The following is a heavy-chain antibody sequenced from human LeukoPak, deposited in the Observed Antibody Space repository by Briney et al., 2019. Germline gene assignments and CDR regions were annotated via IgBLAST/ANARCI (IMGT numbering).Heavy chain of an antibody. CDR2: INTDGSST. Sequence: GGSLRLSCAVSGFTFSSYWMHWVRQAPGKGLVWVSRINTDGSSTTYADSVKGRFTISRDNAKNTLYLLMNSLRAEDTAVYYCARDSALAFDYWGQGTLVTVSS. CDR3: ARDSALAFDY. CDR1: GFTFSSYW. V-gene: IGHV3-74*01. J-gene: IGHJ4*02. D-gene: IGHD1-1*01.